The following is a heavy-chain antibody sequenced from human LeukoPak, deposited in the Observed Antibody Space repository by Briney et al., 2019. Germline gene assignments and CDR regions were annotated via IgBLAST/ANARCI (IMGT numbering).Heavy chain of an antibody. D-gene: IGHD3-10*01. V-gene: IGHV1-24*01. Sequence: SVKVSCKISGHTLTELSIHWVRQAPGKGLEWMGGFDTQEGETIFAQNFQGRVTMTEDTSSDTAYMELSSLTSEDTAVYYCATPPVWFGEFMSGNSILGYFQDWGQGTLVTVSS. CDR1: GHTLTELS. CDR2: FDTQEGET. CDR3: ATPPVWFGEFMSGNSILGYFQD. J-gene: IGHJ1*01.